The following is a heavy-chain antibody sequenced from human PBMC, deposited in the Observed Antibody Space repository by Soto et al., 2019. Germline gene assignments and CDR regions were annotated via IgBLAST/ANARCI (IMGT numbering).Heavy chain of an antibody. D-gene: IGHD4-17*01. V-gene: IGHV4-61*01. CDR2: IYYSGST. J-gene: IGHJ4*02. Sequence: PSETLSLTCTVSGGSVSSGSYYWSWIRQPPGKGLEWIGYIYYSGSTNYNPSLKSRVTISVDTSKNQFSLKLSSVTAADTAVYYCARGSFGDTFDYWGQGTLVTVS. CDR1: GGSVSSGSYY. CDR3: ARGSFGDTFDY.